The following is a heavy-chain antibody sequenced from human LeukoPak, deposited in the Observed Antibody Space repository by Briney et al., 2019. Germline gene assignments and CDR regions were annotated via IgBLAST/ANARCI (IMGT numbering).Heavy chain of an antibody. Sequence: SETLSLTCAVSAYSLSSGYYWGWIRQAPGKGLEWIGSIYHSASTYYNPSLTSRVTISVDTSKSQFSLKLSSVTAADTAVYYCARTRQLVRDFDYWGQGTLVTVSS. D-gene: IGHD6-6*01. J-gene: IGHJ4*02. CDR1: AYSLSSGYY. V-gene: IGHV4-38-2*01. CDR2: IYHSAST. CDR3: ARTRQLVRDFDY.